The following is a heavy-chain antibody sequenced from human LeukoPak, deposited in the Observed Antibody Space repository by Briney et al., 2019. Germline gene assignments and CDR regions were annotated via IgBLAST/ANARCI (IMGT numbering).Heavy chain of an antibody. CDR1: GYTFTGYY. CDR3: ARVAAAGTSAFDI. CDR2: INPNSGGT. V-gene: IGHV1-2*04. J-gene: IGHJ3*02. D-gene: IGHD6-13*01. Sequence: ASVNVSCKASGYTFTGYYMHWVRQAPGQGLEWMGWINPNSGGTNYAQRFQGWVNMTRDTSISIAYMELSRLRSDDTAVYYCARVAAAGTSAFDIWGQGTMVTVSS.